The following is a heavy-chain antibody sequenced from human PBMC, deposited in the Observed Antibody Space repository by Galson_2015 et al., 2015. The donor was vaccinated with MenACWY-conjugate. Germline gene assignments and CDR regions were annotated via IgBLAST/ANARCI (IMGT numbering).Heavy chain of an antibody. Sequence: QSGAEVKKSGESLKISCQGSGYSFTTYWIAWVRQMPGRGLEWVGLISPGDSNTRYSPSFQGQVTISADKSISTAYLRWSSLKASDTATYYCARHPPGGRGLDVWGQGTTVTISS. CDR3: ARHPPGGRGLDV. V-gene: IGHV5-51*01. D-gene: IGHD4-23*01. J-gene: IGHJ6*02. CDR1: GYSFTTYW. CDR2: ISPGDSNT.